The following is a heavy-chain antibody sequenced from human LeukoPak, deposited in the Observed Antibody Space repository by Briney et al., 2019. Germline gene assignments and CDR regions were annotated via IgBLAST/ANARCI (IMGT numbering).Heavy chain of an antibody. CDR2: ISSSSSYI. Sequence: GGSLRLSCAASGFTFSSYSMKRVRQAPGKGLEWVSSISSSSSYIYYADSVKGRFTISRDNAKNSLYLQMNSLRAEDTAVYYCAGGGVPAASRYWGQGTPVTVSS. CDR3: AGGGVPAASRY. D-gene: IGHD2-2*01. V-gene: IGHV3-21*01. CDR1: GFTFSSYS. J-gene: IGHJ4*02.